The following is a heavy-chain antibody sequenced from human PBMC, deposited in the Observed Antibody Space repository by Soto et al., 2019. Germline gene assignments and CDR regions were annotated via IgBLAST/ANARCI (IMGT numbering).Heavy chain of an antibody. Sequence: GGSLRLSCAASGFTFSSYSMNWVRQAPGKGLEWVSYISSSSSTIYYADSVKGRFTISRDNAKNSLYLQMNSLRAEDTAVYYCARRYCSGGSCYSRYFDYWGQGTLVTVSS. D-gene: IGHD2-15*01. CDR1: GFTFSSYS. CDR3: ARRYCSGGSCYSRYFDY. J-gene: IGHJ4*02. V-gene: IGHV3-48*01. CDR2: ISSSSSTI.